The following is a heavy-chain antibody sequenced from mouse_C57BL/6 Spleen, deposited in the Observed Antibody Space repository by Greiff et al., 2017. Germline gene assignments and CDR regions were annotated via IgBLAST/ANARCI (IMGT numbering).Heavy chain of an antibody. CDR3: ARQRRPPGYVEY. CDR1: GYAFSSSW. Sequence: QLQQSGPELVKPGASVKISRKASGYAFSSSWMNWVKQRPGKGLEWIGRIYPGDGDTNYNGKFTGKATLTADKSSSTAYMQLRSLTSEDAAVYFCARQRRPPGYVEYWGQGTTLTVSS. J-gene: IGHJ2*01. V-gene: IGHV1-82*01. CDR2: IYPGDGDT. D-gene: IGHD3-2*02.